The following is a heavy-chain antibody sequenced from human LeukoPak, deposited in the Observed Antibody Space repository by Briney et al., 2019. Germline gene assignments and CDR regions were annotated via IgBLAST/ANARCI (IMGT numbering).Heavy chain of an antibody. V-gene: IGHV3-30*09. J-gene: IGHJ2*01. CDR3: AKDGAANSYWYFDL. CDR1: QFTFSNYV. Sequence: GGSLRLSCAASQFTFSNYVMHWVRQAPGKGLEWVAVIAHDGNNEFYSDSVKGRFAISRDNSKNTLYLQMSSLSAEDTAVYFCAKDGAANSYWYFDLWGRGTLVTVSS. D-gene: IGHD4/OR15-4a*01. CDR2: IAHDGNNE.